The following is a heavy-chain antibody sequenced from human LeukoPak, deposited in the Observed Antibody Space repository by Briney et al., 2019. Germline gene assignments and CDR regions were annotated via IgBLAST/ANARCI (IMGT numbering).Heavy chain of an antibody. CDR1: GYTFTSYD. CDR3: ARSEDGGRTYYFDY. CDR2: MNPNSGNT. J-gene: IGHJ4*02. Sequence: GASVKVSCKASGYTFTSYDINWVRQATGQGLEWMGWMNPNSGNTGYAQKFQGRVTITRNTSISTAYMELSSLRSEDTAVYYCARSEDGGRTYYFDYWGQGTLVTVSS. D-gene: IGHD3-16*01. V-gene: IGHV1-8*03.